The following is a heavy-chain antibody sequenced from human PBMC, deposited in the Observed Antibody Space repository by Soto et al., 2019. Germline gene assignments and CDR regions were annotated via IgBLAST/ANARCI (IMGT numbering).Heavy chain of an antibody. CDR2: INPNSGGT. V-gene: IGHV1-2*04. CDR1: GYTFTGYY. J-gene: IGHJ5*02. CDR3: ARGPTVVPAAITLSNWFDP. D-gene: IGHD2-2*01. Sequence: ASVKVSCKASGYTFTGYYMHWVRQAPGQGLEWMGWINPNSGGTNYAQKFQGWVTMTRDTSIRTAYMELSRLRSDDTAVYYCARGPTVVPAAITLSNWFDPWGQGTLVTVSS.